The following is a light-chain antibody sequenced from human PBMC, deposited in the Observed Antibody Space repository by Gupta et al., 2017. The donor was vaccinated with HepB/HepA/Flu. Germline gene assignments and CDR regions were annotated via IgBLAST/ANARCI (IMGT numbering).Light chain of an antibody. Sequence: EIVMTQSPATLSVSPGERATLSCRDSQSVSSNLAWYQQKPGQAPRLLIYGASTRATGIPARFSGSGSGTEFTLTISSLQSEDFAVYYCQQYNNWPPYTVGQGTKLEIK. J-gene: IGKJ2*01. CDR1: QSVSSN. V-gene: IGKV3-15*01. CDR3: QQYNNWPPYT. CDR2: GAS.